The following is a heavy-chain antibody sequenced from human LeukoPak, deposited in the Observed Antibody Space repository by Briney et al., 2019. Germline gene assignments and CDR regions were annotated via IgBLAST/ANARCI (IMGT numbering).Heavy chain of an antibody. Sequence: PGGSLRLSCAASGFTFSSYNMNWVRQAPGKGLEWVSYIRSCTSTMYYADSVKGRFTISSDNAKNSVYLQIHSLRAEDTAVYYWGRGGGGGEAGAFEYWGQGTLVTVSS. CDR2: IRSCTSTM. CDR3: GRGGGGGEAGAFEY. D-gene: IGHD6-13*01. J-gene: IGHJ4*02. V-gene: IGHV3-48*04. CDR1: GFTFSSYN.